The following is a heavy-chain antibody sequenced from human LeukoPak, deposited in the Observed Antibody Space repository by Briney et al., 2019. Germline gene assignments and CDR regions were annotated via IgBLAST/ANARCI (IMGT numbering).Heavy chain of an antibody. CDR3: VREGYYHSGSLPTFYFDY. D-gene: IGHD3-10*01. J-gene: IGHJ4*02. Sequence: GGSLRLSCAASGFDFHNYVIHWVRQAPGKGLAWVAVISYDVGAKYHADSVKGRFTISRDSSSKTVYLQMNSLRTEDTAVYYCVREGYYHSGSLPTFYFDYWGQGTLVTVSS. CDR2: ISYDVGAK. CDR1: GFDFHNYV. V-gene: IGHV3-30-3*01.